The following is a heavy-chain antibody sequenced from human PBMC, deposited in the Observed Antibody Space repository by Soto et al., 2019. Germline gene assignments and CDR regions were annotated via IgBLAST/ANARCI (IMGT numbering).Heavy chain of an antibody. D-gene: IGHD3-10*01. CDR2: IIPIFGTA. CDR1: GCTFSSYA. CDR3: ASAQGVEELLYDY. Sequence: GAAVKVSCRASGCTFSSYALSWVRQAPGQGLEWMGGIIPIFGTANYAQKFQGRVTITADESTSTAYMELSSLRSEDTAVYYCASAQGVEELLYDYWGQGTLVTVSS. J-gene: IGHJ4*02. V-gene: IGHV1-69*13.